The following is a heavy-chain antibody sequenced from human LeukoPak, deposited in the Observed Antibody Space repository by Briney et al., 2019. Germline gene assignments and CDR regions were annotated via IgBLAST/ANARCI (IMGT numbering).Heavy chain of an antibody. D-gene: IGHD5-12*01. CDR1: GFTFTCCW. CDR2: IKQDGREK. CDR3: ALLTVASDFDY. V-gene: IGHV3-7*01. J-gene: IGHJ4*02. Sequence: GGSLRLSCAASGFTFTCCWMSWVRQTPGKGLEWVASIKQDGREKFYADSVKGRFSISRDNAKSSLYLQMNSLRVEDTAVYYCALLTVASDFDYWGQGALVTVSS.